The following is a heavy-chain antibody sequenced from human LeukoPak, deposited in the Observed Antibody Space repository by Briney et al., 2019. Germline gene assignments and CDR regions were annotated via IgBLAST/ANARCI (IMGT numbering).Heavy chain of an antibody. CDR1: GFTFSNFA. CDR2: ISYDGDNE. J-gene: IGHJ6*02. CDR3: ARVRGGRSWYYYGMDV. V-gene: IGHV3-30-3*01. D-gene: IGHD3-16*01. Sequence: GSLRLSCAASGFTFSNFAMHWVRQAPGKGLEWVAVISYDGDNEYYADSVKGQFTISRDNSKDRLYLQVNSLRPEDTAMYYCARVRGGRSWYYYGMDVWGRGTTVTVSS.